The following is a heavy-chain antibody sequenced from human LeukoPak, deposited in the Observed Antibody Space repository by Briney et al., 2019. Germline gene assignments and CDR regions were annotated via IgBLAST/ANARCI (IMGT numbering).Heavy chain of an antibody. D-gene: IGHD5-24*01. Sequence: ASVNVSCKPSGYTFSHYGLSWVRLAPGHGLKWGGWISVLNGNTINAQKFQGRLPVTIDTSTSTAYMELRSLRSDDTAVYYCARDRESYDYNFHRGWFDPWGQGTLVTVSS. V-gene: IGHV1-18*01. CDR2: ISVLNGNT. CDR1: GYTFSHYG. J-gene: IGHJ5*02. CDR3: ARDRESYDYNFHRGWFDP.